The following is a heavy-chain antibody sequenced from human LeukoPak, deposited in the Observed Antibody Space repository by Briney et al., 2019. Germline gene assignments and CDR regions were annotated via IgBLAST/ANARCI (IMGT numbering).Heavy chain of an antibody. CDR3: ARDIDYCTPTLCHRNWFDP. CDR2: ITSSSLTI. D-gene: IGHD2-8*01. J-gene: IGHJ5*02. V-gene: IGHV3-48*01. CDR1: GFTFNKYS. Sequence: GGSLRLSCAASGFTFNKYSMNWVRQAPGKGLEWVSYITSSSLTIYYADSVEGRFTISRDNAKNALYLQMNNLRAEDSAVYFCARDIDYCTPTLCHRNWFDPWGQGTLVTVSS.